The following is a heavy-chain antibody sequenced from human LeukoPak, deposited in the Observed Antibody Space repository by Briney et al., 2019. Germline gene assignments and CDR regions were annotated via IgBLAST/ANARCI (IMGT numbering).Heavy chain of an antibody. CDR1: GYTFTTYD. CDR2: MNPNSGNT. V-gene: IGHV1-8*03. J-gene: IGHJ4*02. Sequence: ASVKVSCKASGYTFTTYDINWARQATGQGLEWMGWMNPNSGNTGYAQKFQGRVTITRNTSISTAYMELSSLRSEDTAVYYCATSLWAVFDYWGQGTLVTVSS. CDR3: ATSLWAVFDY. D-gene: IGHD2-2*01.